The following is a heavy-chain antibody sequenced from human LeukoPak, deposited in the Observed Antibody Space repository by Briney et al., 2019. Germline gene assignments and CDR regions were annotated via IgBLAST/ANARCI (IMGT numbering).Heavy chain of an antibody. Sequence: SSVKVSCKASGGTFSSYTISWVRQAPGQGLEWMGRIIPILGIANYAQKFQGRVTITADKSTSTAYMELSSLRSEDTAVYYCARDGYYYDSSGALDYWGQGTLVTVSS. CDR3: ARDGYYYDSSGALDY. J-gene: IGHJ4*02. D-gene: IGHD3-22*01. CDR2: IIPILGIA. V-gene: IGHV1-69*04. CDR1: GGTFSSYT.